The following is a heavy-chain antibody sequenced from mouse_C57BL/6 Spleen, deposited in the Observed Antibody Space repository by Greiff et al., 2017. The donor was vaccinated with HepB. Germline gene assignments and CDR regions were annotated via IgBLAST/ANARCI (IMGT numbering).Heavy chain of an antibody. J-gene: IGHJ2*01. D-gene: IGHD2-4*01. CDR2: ISDGGSYT. CDR3: ARDEDYDGY. CDR1: GFTFSSYA. V-gene: IGHV5-4*01. Sequence: DVHLVESGGGLVKPGGSLKLSCAASGFTFSSYAMSWVRQTPEKRLEWVATISDGGSYTYYPDNVKGRFTISRDNAKNNLYLQMSHLKSEDTAMYYCARDEDYDGYWGQGTTLTVSS.